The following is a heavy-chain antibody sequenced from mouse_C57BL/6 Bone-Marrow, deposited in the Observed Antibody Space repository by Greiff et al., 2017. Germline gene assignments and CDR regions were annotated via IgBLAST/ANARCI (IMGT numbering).Heavy chain of an antibody. Sequence: VKLMESGAELARPGASVKLSCKASGYTFTSYGISWVKQRTGQGLEWIGEIYPRSGNTYYNEKFKGKATLTADKSSSTAYMELRSLTSEDSAVYFCAKGVLRSYYFDYWGQGTTLTVSS. V-gene: IGHV1-81*01. J-gene: IGHJ2*01. D-gene: IGHD1-1*01. CDR3: AKGVLRSYYFDY. CDR1: GYTFTSYG. CDR2: IYPRSGNT.